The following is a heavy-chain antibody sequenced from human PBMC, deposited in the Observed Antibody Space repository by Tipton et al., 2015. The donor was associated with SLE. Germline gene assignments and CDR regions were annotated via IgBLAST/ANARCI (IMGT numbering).Heavy chain of an antibody. CDR2: IYSGGST. V-gene: IGHV3-23*03. Sequence: SLRLSCAASGFTFSSYAMSWVRQAPGKGLEWVSLIYSGGSTYYEDSVKGRFTISRDNSKNTLFLQMNSLRAEDTAVYYCAKMDFDSSGYYYFDYWGQGTLVTVSS. D-gene: IGHD3-22*01. CDR1: GFTFSSYA. CDR3: AKMDFDSSGYYYFDY. J-gene: IGHJ4*02.